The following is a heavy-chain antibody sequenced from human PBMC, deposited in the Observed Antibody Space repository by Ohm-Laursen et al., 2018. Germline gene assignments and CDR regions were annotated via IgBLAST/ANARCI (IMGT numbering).Heavy chain of an antibody. Sequence: LRLSCAASGFTVSSNYMSWVRQAPGKGLEWVSVIYSGGSTYYADSVKGRFTISRDNSKNTLYLQMNSLRAEDTAVYYCATVGATDAFDIWGQGTMVTVSS. CDR3: ATVGATDAFDI. D-gene: IGHD1-26*01. J-gene: IGHJ3*02. CDR2: IYSGGST. CDR1: GFTVSSNY. V-gene: IGHV3-53*01.